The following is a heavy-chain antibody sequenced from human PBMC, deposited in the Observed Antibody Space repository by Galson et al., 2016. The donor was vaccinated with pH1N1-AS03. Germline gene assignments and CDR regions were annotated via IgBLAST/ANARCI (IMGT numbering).Heavy chain of an antibody. D-gene: IGHD4-17*01. J-gene: IGHJ4*02. CDR2: VRFDGINK. V-gene: IGHV3-30*02. Sequence: SLRLSCAAAGFTFSTYGMHWVRQAPGKGLEWVAFVRFDGINKFYADSVKGRFTISRDNSKNTLYLQMNSLETEDSAMYYCTKEGYGDYFDYWGQGTLVTVSS. CDR3: TKEGYGDYFDY. CDR1: GFTFSTYG.